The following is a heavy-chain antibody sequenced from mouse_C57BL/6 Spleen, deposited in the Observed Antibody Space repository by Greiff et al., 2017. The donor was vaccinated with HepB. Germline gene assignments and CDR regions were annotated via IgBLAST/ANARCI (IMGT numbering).Heavy chain of an antibody. D-gene: IGHD1-1*01. V-gene: IGHV1-55*01. CDR3: ARPHYYGSSHWYFDV. J-gene: IGHJ1*03. CDR1: GYTFTSYW. CDR2: IYPGSGST. Sequence: QVQLKQPGAELVKPGASVKMSCKASGYTFTSYWITWVKQRPGQGLEWIGDIYPGSGSTNYNEKFKSKATLTVDTSSSTAYMQLSSLTSEDSAVYYCARPHYYGSSHWYFDVWGTGTTVTVSS.